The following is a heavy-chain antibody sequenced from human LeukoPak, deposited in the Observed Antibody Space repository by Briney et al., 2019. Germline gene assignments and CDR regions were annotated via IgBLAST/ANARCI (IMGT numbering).Heavy chain of an antibody. CDR2: MNPNSGNA. V-gene: IGHV1-8*03. J-gene: IGHJ4*02. Sequence: ASVKVSCKASGYTFTSYDINWVRQATGQGPEWMGWMNPNSGNAGYAQKFQGRVTITRNTSISTAYMELSSLRSEDTAVYYCARGLGSTIDYWGQGTLVTVSS. CDR1: GYTFTSYD. CDR3: ARGLGSTIDY.